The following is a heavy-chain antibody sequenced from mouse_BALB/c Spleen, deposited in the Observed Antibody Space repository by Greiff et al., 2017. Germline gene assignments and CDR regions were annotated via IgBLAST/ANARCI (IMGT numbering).Heavy chain of an antibody. CDR2: ISSGGSYT. Sequence: EVQLQESGGGLVKPGGSLKLSCAASGFTFSSYAMSWVRQSPEKRLEWVAEISSGGSYTYYPDTVTGRFTISRDNAKNTLYLEMSSLRSEDTAMYYCARGEITGRFFFAYWGQGTLVTVSA. V-gene: IGHV5-9-4*01. CDR1: GFTFSSYA. J-gene: IGHJ3*01. D-gene: IGHD2-4*01. CDR3: ARGEITGRFFFAY.